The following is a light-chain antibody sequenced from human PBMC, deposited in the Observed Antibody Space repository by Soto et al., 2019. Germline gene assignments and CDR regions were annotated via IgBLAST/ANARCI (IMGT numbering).Light chain of an antibody. J-gene: IGKJ2*01. CDR2: DAS. CDR1: QSIDNW. Sequence: DIQMTQSPSPLSASIGDRVTITCRASQSIDNWLAWYQQKPGKAPQLLIYDASSVKTGVPSRVTASGSGTEFTLTINTLQADDSATYFGQHYSGYQNTFGAGTKVEIK. CDR3: QHYSGYQNT. V-gene: IGKV1-5*01.